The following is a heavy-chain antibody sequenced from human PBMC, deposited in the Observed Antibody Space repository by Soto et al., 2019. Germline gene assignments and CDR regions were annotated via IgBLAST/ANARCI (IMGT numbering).Heavy chain of an antibody. CDR2: IRGSGSTI. V-gene: IGHV3-11*01. CDR1: GFTFSDYY. D-gene: IGHD2-15*01. J-gene: IGHJ4*02. CDR3: ARDPYYCSGGSCYSD. Sequence: PGGSRRLSCAASGFTFSDYYMSWIRQAPGKGLEWVSYIRGSGSTIDYADSVRGRFTISRDNAKNSLYLQMNSLRAEDPAVYYCARDPYYCSGGSCYSDWGQGTLVTVSS.